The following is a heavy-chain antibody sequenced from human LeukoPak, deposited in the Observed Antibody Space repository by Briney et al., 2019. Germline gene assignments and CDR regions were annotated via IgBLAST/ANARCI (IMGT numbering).Heavy chain of an antibody. D-gene: IGHD6-19*01. J-gene: IGHJ4*02. CDR3: ARDSASGWYHDY. CDR2: ISGSGDT. Sequence: GGSLRLSCAVSGFSYSSYAMSWVRQAPGKGLEGVSTISGSGDTYYVDSVKGRFTISRDNSKNTLYLQMNSLRAEDTAVYFCARDSASGWYHDYWGQGTLVTVSS. V-gene: IGHV3-23*01. CDR1: GFSYSSYA.